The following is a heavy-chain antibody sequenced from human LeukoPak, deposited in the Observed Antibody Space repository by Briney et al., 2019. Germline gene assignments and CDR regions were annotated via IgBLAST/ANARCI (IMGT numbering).Heavy chain of an antibody. D-gene: IGHD3/OR15-3a*01. Sequence: GGSLRLSCAVSGITLNNYGMTWVRQAPGKGLEWVAGISDSGGSAKYADSVKGRFTISRDNPKNTLYLQMNSLRAEDTAVYFCAKRGVVIRVILVGFHKEAYYFESWGQGALVTVSS. CDR3: AKRGVVIRVILVGFHKEAYYFES. J-gene: IGHJ4*02. CDR2: ISDSGGSA. V-gene: IGHV3-23*01. CDR1: GITLNNYG.